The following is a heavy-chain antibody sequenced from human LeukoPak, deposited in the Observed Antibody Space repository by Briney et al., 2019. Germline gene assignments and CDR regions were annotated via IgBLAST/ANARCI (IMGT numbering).Heavy chain of an antibody. CDR2: ISSSGSTI. V-gene: IGHV3-11*01. J-gene: IGHJ6*02. Sequence: GGSLRLSCAASGFTFSTYAMGWVRQAPGKGLEWVSYISSSGSTIYYADSVKGRFTISRDNAKKSLYLQMNSLRAEDTAVYNCARYGGGGGSYLSYYYGMDVWGQGTTVTVSS. D-gene: IGHD2-15*01. CDR3: ARYGGGGGSYLSYYYGMDV. CDR1: GFTFSTYA.